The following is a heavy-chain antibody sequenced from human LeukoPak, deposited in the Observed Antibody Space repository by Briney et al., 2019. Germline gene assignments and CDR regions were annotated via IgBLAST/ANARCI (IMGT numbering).Heavy chain of an antibody. V-gene: IGHV4-59*01. J-gene: IGHJ4*02. CDR1: GGSISTYY. Sequence: PSETLSLTCSVSGGSISTYYYSWIRQPPGKGLEWIGYVYYSGSTNYNPSLKSRVTISLDTSKNQLSLKMTSVTAADTAMYYCASGPESYYFDYWGQGTLVTVSS. CDR3: ASGPESYYFDY. CDR2: VYYSGST.